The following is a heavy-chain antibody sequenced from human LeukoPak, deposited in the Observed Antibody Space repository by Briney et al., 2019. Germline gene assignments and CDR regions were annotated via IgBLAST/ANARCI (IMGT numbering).Heavy chain of an antibody. V-gene: IGHV3-53*01. CDR3: ARGSDNYGPFDN. CDR1: GFTFSSHE. D-gene: IGHD5-18*01. J-gene: IGHJ4*02. CDR2: IYSGGST. Sequence: GGSLRLSCAASGFTFSSHEMIWVRQAPGKGLEWVAVIYSGGSTYYADSVEGRFTISRDNSKNTLHLQMDSLRAEDTAVYYCARGSDNYGPFDNWGQGTLVTVSS.